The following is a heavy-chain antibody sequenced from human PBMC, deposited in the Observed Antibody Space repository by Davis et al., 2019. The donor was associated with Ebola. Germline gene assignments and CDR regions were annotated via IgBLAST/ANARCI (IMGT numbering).Heavy chain of an antibody. CDR1: GYTFTSYD. Sequence: ASVKVSCKASGYTFTSYDINWARQATGQGLEWMGWMNPNSGNTGSAQKFQGRVTMTRNTSISTAYMELSSLRSEDTAVYYCARTRPITIHSFYYYGMDVWGQGTTVTVSS. V-gene: IGHV1-8*01. D-gene: IGHD3-9*01. CDR2: MNPNSGNT. J-gene: IGHJ6*02. CDR3: ARTRPITIHSFYYYGMDV.